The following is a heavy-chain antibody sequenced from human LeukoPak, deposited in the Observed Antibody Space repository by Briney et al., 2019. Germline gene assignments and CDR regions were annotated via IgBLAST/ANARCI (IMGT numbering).Heavy chain of an antibody. D-gene: IGHD4-17*01. CDR3: ARVVDYGENFDY. CDR1: GGTFSSYA. V-gene: IGHV1-69*01. J-gene: IGHJ4*02. CDR2: IIPIFGTA. Sequence: SVKVSCKASGGTFSSYAISWVRQAPGQGLEWMGGIIPIFGTANYAQKFQGRVTITADESTSTAYMELSSLRSEDTAVYYCARVVDYGENFDYWGQGTLVTVSS.